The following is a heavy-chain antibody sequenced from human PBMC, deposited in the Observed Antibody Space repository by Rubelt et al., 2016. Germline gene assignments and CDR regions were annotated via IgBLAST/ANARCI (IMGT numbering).Heavy chain of an antibody. D-gene: IGHD4-17*01. V-gene: IGHV3-30*02. CDR3: AKPARLDYGINAEYFQH. CDR2: IRYDGSNK. CDR1: GFTFSSYG. J-gene: IGHJ1*01. Sequence: QVQLVESGGGVVQPGGSLRLSCAASGFTFSSYGMHWVRQAPGKGLEWVAFIRYDGSNKYYADSVKGRFTISRDNSKTTLYLQMNSLSAEDTAVYYCAKPARLDYGINAEYFQHWGQGTLVTVSS.